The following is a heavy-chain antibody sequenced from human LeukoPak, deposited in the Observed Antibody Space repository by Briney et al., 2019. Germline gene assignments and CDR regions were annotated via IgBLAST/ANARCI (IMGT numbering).Heavy chain of an antibody. Sequence: GGSLRLSCAASGLTFSSYAMSWVRQAPGKGLEWVSYISSSGSTIYYADSVKGRFTISRDNAKNSLYLQMNSLRAEDTAVYYCASRSRQDYDYVWGSYENAFDIWGQGTMVTVSS. CDR1: GLTFSSYA. CDR2: ISSSGSTI. J-gene: IGHJ3*02. D-gene: IGHD3-16*01. CDR3: ASRSRQDYDYVWGSYENAFDI. V-gene: IGHV3-48*04.